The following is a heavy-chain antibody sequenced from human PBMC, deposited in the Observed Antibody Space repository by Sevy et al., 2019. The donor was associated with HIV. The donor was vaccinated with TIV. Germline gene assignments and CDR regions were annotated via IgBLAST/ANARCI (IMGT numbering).Heavy chain of an antibody. D-gene: IGHD2-15*01. J-gene: IGHJ4*02. V-gene: IGHV3-30*04. Sequence: GGSLRLSCAASGFTFSSYAMYWVRQAPGKGLEWVAVISYDGSNKYYADSVKGRFTISRDNSKNTLYLEMNSLRTEDTAVYYCARDQGAVVIVAATLFEYWGQGTLVTVSS. CDR2: ISYDGSNK. CDR1: GFTFSSYA. CDR3: ARDQGAVVIVAATLFEY.